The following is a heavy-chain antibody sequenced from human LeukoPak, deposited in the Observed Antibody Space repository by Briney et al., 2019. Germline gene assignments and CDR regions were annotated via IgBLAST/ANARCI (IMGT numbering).Heavy chain of an antibody. D-gene: IGHD6-6*01. J-gene: IGHJ2*01. CDR3: ARVPTSIAALARYFDL. CDR2: IYHSGST. V-gene: IGHV4-59*12. Sequence: PSETLSLTCTVSGGSISSYYWSWIRQPPGKGLEWIGYIYHSGSTYYNPSLKSRVTISVDRSKNQFSLKLSSVTAADTAVYYCARVPTSIAALARYFDLWGRGTLVTVSS. CDR1: GGSISSYY.